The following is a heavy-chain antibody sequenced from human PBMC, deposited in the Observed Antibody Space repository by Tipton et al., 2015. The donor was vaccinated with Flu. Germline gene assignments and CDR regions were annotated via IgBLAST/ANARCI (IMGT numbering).Heavy chain of an antibody. CDR3: ARDNTPGWLRTSYYYMDV. CDR2: IYYSGST. D-gene: IGHD5-12*01. J-gene: IGHJ6*03. Sequence: TLSLTCTVSGGSISSYYWSWIRQPPGKGLEWIGYIYYSGSTNYNPSLKSRVTISVDTSKNQFSLKLSSVTAADTAVYYCARDNTPGWLRTSYYYMDVWGKGTTVTVSS. V-gene: IGHV4-59*12. CDR1: GGSISSYY.